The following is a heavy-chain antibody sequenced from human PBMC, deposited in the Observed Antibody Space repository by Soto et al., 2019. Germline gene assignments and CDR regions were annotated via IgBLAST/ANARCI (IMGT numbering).Heavy chain of an antibody. D-gene: IGHD3-22*01. V-gene: IGHV4-4*02. CDR2: IYHSGST. Sequence: SETLSLTCAVSGGSISSSNWWSWVRQPPGKGLEWIGEIYHSGSTNYNPSLKSRVTISVDKSKNQFSLKLSSVTAADTAVYYCASQPGEYYDSSGYSRGYWGQGTLVTVSS. J-gene: IGHJ4*02. CDR1: GGSISSSNW. CDR3: ASQPGEYYDSSGYSRGY.